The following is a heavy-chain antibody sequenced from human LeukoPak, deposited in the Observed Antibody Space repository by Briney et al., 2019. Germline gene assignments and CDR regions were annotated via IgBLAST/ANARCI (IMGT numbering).Heavy chain of an antibody. CDR3: ARDRPGNWFDP. CDR2: ITPLFGTA. Sequence: GASVKVSCKASGGTFSKYTISWVRQRPGQGLEWMGGITPLFGTANYAQKFQGRVTITADESTSTAYMELSSLRSEDTAVYYCARDRPGNWFDPWGQGTLVTVSS. D-gene: IGHD6-6*01. CDR1: GGTFSKYT. V-gene: IGHV1-69*13. J-gene: IGHJ5*02.